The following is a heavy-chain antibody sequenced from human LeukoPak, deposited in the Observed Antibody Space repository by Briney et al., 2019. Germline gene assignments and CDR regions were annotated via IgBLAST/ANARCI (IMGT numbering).Heavy chain of an antibody. CDR2: IYYSGST. J-gene: IGHJ3*02. CDR3: ARHRTEATVVTPYGDAFDI. Sequence: PSETLSLTCTVSGGSISSYYWSWIRQPPGKGLEWIGYIYYSGSTNYNPSLKSRVTISVDTSKNQFSLKLSSVTAADTAVYYCARHRTEATVVTPYGDAFDIWGQGTMVTVSS. V-gene: IGHV4-59*08. D-gene: IGHD4-23*01. CDR1: GGSISSYY.